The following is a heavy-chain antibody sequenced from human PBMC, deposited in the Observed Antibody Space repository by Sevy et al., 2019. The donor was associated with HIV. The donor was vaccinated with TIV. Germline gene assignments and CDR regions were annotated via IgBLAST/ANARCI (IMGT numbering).Heavy chain of an antibody. V-gene: IGHV3-21*01. J-gene: IGHJ6*02. CDR2: ISSSSSYI. D-gene: IGHD6-19*01. CDR1: GFTFSSYS. CDR3: ARDIAVAGSYGMDV. Sequence: GGSLRLSCAASGFTFSSYSMNWVRQAPGKGLEWVSSISSSSSYIYYADSVKGRFTISRDNAKNSLYLQMNSLRAEDTAVYDCARDIAVAGSYGMDVWGQGTTVTVSS.